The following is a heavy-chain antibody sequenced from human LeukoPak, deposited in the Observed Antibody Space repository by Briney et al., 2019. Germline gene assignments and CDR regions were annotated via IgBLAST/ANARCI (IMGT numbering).Heavy chain of an antibody. Sequence: SETLSLTCTVSGGSISGYYWSWIRLPLGKGLEWIGYIYYSGSTKYNPSLKSRVTISVDTSKNQFSLKLTSVTAADTAVYYCARDLPVGATPYNWFDPWGQGTLVTVSS. CDR1: GGSISGYY. V-gene: IGHV4-59*01. CDR3: ARDLPVGATPYNWFDP. D-gene: IGHD1-26*01. CDR2: IYYSGST. J-gene: IGHJ5*02.